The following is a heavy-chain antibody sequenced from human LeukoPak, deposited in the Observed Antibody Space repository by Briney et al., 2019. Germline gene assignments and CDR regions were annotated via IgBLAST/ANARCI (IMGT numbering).Heavy chain of an antibody. J-gene: IGHJ4*02. Sequence: ASVKVSCKASGYTFTSYGISWVRQAPGQGLEWMGWISAYNGNTNYAQKLQGRVTMTRDTSISTAYMELSRLRSDDTAVYYCARAVAGSRGDFDYWGQGTLVTVSS. CDR3: ARAVAGSRGDFDY. CDR1: GYTFTSYG. V-gene: IGHV1-18*01. CDR2: ISAYNGNT. D-gene: IGHD6-19*01.